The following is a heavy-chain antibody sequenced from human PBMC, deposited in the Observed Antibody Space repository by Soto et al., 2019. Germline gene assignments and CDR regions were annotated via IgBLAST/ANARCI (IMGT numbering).Heavy chain of an antibody. J-gene: IGHJ4*02. D-gene: IGHD2-2*02. Sequence: GVSLRLSCVASGFTFSNYAMTWVRQAPGKGLEWVSGISGSGGNTYYADSVKGRFTISRDNSKYTLYLQMNSLRAEDTAKYYCAKFPPSILVRPDDFWGQGTLVTVSS. CDR3: AKFPPSILVRPDDF. CDR2: ISGSGGNT. V-gene: IGHV3-23*01. CDR1: GFTFSNYA.